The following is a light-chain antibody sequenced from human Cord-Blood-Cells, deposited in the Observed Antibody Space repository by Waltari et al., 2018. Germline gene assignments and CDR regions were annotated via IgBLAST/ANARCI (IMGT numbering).Light chain of an antibody. J-gene: IGLJ2*01. CDR3: QSYDSSLSGSV. CDR2: GNS. CDR1: SSYIGAGFA. V-gene: IGLV1-40*01. Sequence: QSVLTQPPSVSGAPGQRVTIPCTGSSSYIGAGFAVHWYLQLPGTAPKLLIYGNSNRPSGVPDRFSGSKSGTSASLAITGLQAEDEADYYCQSYDSSLSGSVFGGGTKLTVL.